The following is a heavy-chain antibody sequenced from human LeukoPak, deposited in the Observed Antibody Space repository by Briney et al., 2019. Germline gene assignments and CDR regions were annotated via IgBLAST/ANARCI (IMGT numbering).Heavy chain of an antibody. CDR2: INHSGST. Sequence: SETLSLTCAVYGGSFSGYYWSWIRQPPGKGLEWIGEINHSGSTNYNPSLKSRVTISVDTSKNQFSLKLSSVAAADTAVYYCARAKTYYDFWSGRRDAFDIWGQGTMVTVSS. CDR3: ARAKTYYDFWSGRRDAFDI. J-gene: IGHJ3*02. CDR1: GGSFSGYY. D-gene: IGHD3-3*01. V-gene: IGHV4-34*01.